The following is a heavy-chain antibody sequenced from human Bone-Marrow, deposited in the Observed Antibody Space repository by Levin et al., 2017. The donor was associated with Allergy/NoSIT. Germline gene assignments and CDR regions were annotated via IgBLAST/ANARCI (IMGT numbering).Heavy chain of an antibody. V-gene: IGHV5-51*01. CDR1: GYSFTSYW. J-gene: IGHJ4*02. D-gene: IGHD5-24*01. CDR3: ARLPRGDGYNPLGAVYFDY. CDR2: IYPGDSDT. Sequence: GESLKISCKGSGYSFTSYWIGWVRQMPGKGLEWMGIIYPGDSDTRYSPSFQGQVTISADKSISTAYLQWSSLKASDTAMYYCARLPRGDGYNPLGAVYFDYWGQGTLVTVSS.